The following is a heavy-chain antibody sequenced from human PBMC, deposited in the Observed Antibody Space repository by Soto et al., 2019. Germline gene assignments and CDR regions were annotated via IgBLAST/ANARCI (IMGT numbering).Heavy chain of an antibody. CDR3: ARPHNNHVDD. J-gene: IGHJ4*02. V-gene: IGHV5-51*01. CDR1: GYSFGRYW. Sequence: GESLKISLKGSGYSFGRYWFGLVRQRPGKGLGWMAIFNLGESESRYSRSFQGQVTISVDKSISTAYLQWSSPKASDTAMYYCARPHNNHVDDWGQGTLVTVSS. D-gene: IGHD1-20*01. CDR2: FNLGESES.